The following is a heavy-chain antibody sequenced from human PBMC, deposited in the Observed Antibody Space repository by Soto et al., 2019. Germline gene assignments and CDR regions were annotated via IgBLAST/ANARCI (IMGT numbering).Heavy chain of an antibody. J-gene: IGHJ3*02. CDR2: ISYDGSNK. CDR3: ARPTAASVVTLVRAFDI. D-gene: IGHD2-21*02. V-gene: IGHV3-30-3*01. CDR1: GFTFSSYA. Sequence: QVQLVESGGGVVQPGRSLRLSCAASGFTFSSYAMHWVRQAPGKGLEWVAVISYDGSNKYYADSVKGRFTISRDNSKNTLYLQMNSLRAEDTAVYYCARPTAASVVTLVRAFDIWGQGTMVTVSS.